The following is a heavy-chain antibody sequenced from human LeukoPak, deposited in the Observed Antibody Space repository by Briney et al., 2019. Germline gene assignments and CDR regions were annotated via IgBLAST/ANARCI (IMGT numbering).Heavy chain of an antibody. CDR2: ISGFNGHT. V-gene: IGHV1-18*01. CDR3: ARDKDLGAVAGTFDY. Sequence: ASVKVSCKASGYTFSNKGISWVRQAPGQGLEWMGGISGFNGHTKYAQKFQGRVTMTTDTSTSTAYMELTSLTSDDTAVYYCARDKDLGAVAGTFDYWGQGTLVTVPS. D-gene: IGHD6-19*01. J-gene: IGHJ4*02. CDR1: GYTFSNKG.